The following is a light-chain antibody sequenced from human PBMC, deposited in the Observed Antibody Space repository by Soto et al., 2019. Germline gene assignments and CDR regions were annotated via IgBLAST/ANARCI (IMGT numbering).Light chain of an antibody. CDR3: QQRSNWP. CDR2: DAS. CDR1: QSVSSY. V-gene: IGKV3-11*01. J-gene: IGKJ3*01. Sequence: EIVLTQSPATLSLSPGERATLSCRASQSVSSYLAWYQQKPGQAPRLLIYDASNRATAITARFSGSGSGTDFTLTISSLEPEDFAVYYCQQRSNWPFGPGTKVDIK.